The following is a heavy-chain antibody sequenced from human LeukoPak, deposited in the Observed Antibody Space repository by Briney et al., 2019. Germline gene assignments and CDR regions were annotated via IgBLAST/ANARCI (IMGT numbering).Heavy chain of an antibody. J-gene: IGHJ2*01. Sequence: SETLSLTCTVSGGSISSYYWSWIRQPPGKGLEWIGYIFYSGSTNYNPPLKSRVTISVDTSKNQFSLKLSSVTAADTAVYYCARVYYSNSYDYWYFDLWGRGTLVTVSS. CDR3: ARVYYSNSYDYWYFDL. CDR1: GGSISSYY. D-gene: IGHD6-13*01. V-gene: IGHV4-59*01. CDR2: IFYSGST.